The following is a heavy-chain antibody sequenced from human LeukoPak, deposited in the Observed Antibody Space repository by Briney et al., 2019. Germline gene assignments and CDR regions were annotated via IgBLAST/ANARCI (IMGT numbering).Heavy chain of an antibody. J-gene: IGHJ6*04. CDR1: GFTFSSYG. D-gene: IGHD3-10*02. CDR3: AELGITMIGGV. V-gene: IGHV3-33*05. Sequence: GGSLRLSCAASGFTFSSYGMHWVRQAPGKGLGWVAVISYDGSNKYYTDSVKGRFTISRDNAQNSLYLQMNSLRAEDTAVYYCAELGITMIGGVWGKGTTVTISS. CDR2: ISYDGSNK.